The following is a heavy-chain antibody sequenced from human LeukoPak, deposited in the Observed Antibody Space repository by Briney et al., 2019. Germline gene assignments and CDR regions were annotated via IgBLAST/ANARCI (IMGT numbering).Heavy chain of an antibody. Sequence: SETLSLTCTVSGDSITSYHWSWIRQPPGKGPEWIGFIHYTGTTNYSPSLRSRVTISVDTSKNQFSLKLSSVTAADTAVYYCARDTGRDGVFDYWGQGTLVTVSS. J-gene: IGHJ4*02. D-gene: IGHD1-1*01. V-gene: IGHV4-59*01. CDR2: IHYTGTT. CDR1: GDSITSYH. CDR3: ARDTGRDGVFDY.